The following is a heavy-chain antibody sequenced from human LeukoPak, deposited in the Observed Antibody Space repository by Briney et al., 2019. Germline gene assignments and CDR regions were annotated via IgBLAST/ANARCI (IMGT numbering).Heavy chain of an antibody. CDR2: FDPEDGET. J-gene: IGHJ4*02. V-gene: IGHV1-24*01. CDR1: GYTLTELS. CDR3: ARDLLARGSSSSPD. Sequence: GASVKVSCKVSGYTLTELSMHWVRQAPGKGLEWMGGFDPEDGETIYAQKFQGRVTMTEDTSTDTAYMELSSLRSEDTAVYYCARDLLARGSSSSPDWGQGTLVTVSS. D-gene: IGHD6-13*01.